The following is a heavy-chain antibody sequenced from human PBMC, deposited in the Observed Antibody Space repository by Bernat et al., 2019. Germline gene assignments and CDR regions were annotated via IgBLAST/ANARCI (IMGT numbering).Heavy chain of an antibody. CDR3: ARMSYSSSSYYFDC. Sequence: QVTLKESGPALVKPTQTLTLTCTFSGFSLTTSGMRVSWIRQPPGKALEWLARIDWDDDKFYSTSLKTRLTISKDTSKNQVVLTMTNMDPVDTATYYCARMSYSSSSYYFDCWGQGTLVTVSS. CDR1: GFSLTTSGMR. V-gene: IGHV2-70*04. J-gene: IGHJ4*02. D-gene: IGHD6-6*01. CDR2: IDWDDDK.